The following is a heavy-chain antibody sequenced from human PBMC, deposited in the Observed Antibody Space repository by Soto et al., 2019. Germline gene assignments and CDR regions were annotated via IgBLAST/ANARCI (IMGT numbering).Heavy chain of an antibody. CDR3: ARRSVGGCSGGFCYYYYYMDV. Sequence: SETLSLTCTVSGGSISSYYWSWIRQPPGKGLEWIGYIYYTGSTNYNPSLKSRVTISVDTSKNQFSLKLSSVTAADTAVYYCARRSVGGCSGGFCYYYYYMDVWGKGTTVTVSS. J-gene: IGHJ6*03. V-gene: IGHV4-59*08. CDR2: IYYTGST. CDR1: GGSISSYY. D-gene: IGHD2-15*01.